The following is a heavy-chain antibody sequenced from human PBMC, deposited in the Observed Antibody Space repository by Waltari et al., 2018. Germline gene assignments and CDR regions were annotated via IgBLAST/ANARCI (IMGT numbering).Heavy chain of an antibody. V-gene: IGHV4-38-2*01. J-gene: IGHJ4*02. CDR1: GYSIIRDYW. CDR2: IHYGGTT. CDR3: ARGYTTTWYGVGF. D-gene: IGHD6-13*01. Sequence: QVQLQESGPGLVKPSETLSLTCVVSGYSIIRDYWGGWIRQPPGKGLEWIGSIHYGGTTYFNPSLKSRVTMSVDTSKNQFSLKLTSVTAADTAVYYCARGYTTTWYGVGFWGQGTLVTVSS.